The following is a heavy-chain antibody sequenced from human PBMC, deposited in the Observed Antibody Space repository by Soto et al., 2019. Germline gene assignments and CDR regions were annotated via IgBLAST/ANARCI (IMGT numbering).Heavy chain of an antibody. Sequence: QVHLVQSGGGAVQPGRSLRVSCSTSGFIFSAYGMHWVRQAPGKGLEWVAFINYDGSSKFYGDSVKSRFTISRDNSKNMLYLQLNSLRGEDTAIYYCARCKQKVIHCAMDVWGQGATVTVTS. CDR1: GFIFSAYG. J-gene: IGHJ6*02. D-gene: IGHD2-21*01. CDR3: ARCKQKVIHCAMDV. CDR2: INYDGSSK. V-gene: IGHV3-33*01.